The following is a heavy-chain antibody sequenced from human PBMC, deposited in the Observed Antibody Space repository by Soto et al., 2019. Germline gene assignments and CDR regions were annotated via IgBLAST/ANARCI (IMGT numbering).Heavy chain of an antibody. CDR2: IYVDGTT. D-gene: IGHD2-21*02. J-gene: IGHJ5*02. CDR3: IKGKVGTDPNWLDP. Sequence: EVQLVESGGGLVQPGGSLRLSCAASGFSVGSSYLYWVRQAPGRGLQWVSSIYVDGTTYYTDSVKGRFSISRDSSKNTLYLQRNSLGAEDTALYYCIKGKVGTDPNWLDPWGQGSLVTVSS. CDR1: GFSVGSSY. V-gene: IGHV3-66*01.